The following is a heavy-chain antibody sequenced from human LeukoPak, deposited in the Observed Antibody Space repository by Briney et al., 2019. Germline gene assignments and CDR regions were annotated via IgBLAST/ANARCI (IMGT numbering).Heavy chain of an antibody. V-gene: IGHV3-48*02. Sequence: GGSLRLSCAASGFTFSSYSMNWVRQAPGKGLEWVLYISSSSSAIYYADSVKGRFTISRDNAKNSLYLQMNSLRDEDTAVYYCARGGSSWYRGENWFDPWGQGTLVTVSS. CDR2: ISSSSSAI. CDR1: GFTFSSYS. D-gene: IGHD6-13*01. J-gene: IGHJ5*02. CDR3: ARGGSSWYRGENWFDP.